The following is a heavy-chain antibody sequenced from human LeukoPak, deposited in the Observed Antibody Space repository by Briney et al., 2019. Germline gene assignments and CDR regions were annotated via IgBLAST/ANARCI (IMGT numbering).Heavy chain of an antibody. CDR1: GGTFSSYA. CDR2: IIPIFGTA. CDR3: ARDSVAAPLNWFDP. Sequence: SVKVSCKVSGGTFSSYAIIWVRQAPGQGLEWMGGIIPIFGTANYAQKFQGRVTITADESTSTAYMELSSLRSEDTAVYYCARDSVAAPLNWFDPWGQGTLVTVSS. V-gene: IGHV1-69*01. D-gene: IGHD6-6*01. J-gene: IGHJ5*02.